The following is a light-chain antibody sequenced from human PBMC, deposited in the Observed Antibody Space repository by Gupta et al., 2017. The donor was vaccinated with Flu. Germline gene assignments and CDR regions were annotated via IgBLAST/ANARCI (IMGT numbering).Light chain of an antibody. CDR1: QSILYSSDNKNY. J-gene: IGKJ2*01. CDR2: WAS. V-gene: IGKV4-1*01. CDR3: QQYDSTPYT. Sequence: SRGERATINCRSSQSILYSSDNKNYLAWYQQKPGQPPKLLFYWASTRASGVPDRFSGSGSGTDFSLTISSLQAEDVAVYYCQQYDSTPYTFGQGTKVEVK.